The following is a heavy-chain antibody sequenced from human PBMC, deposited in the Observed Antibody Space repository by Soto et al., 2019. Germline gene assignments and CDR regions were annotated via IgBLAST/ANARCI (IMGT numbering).Heavy chain of an antibody. CDR2: ISGSGGST. CDR1: GFTFSSYA. V-gene: IGHV3-23*01. CDR3: AKWGYDFWSGYPRYYYGMDV. Sequence: GGSLRLSCAASGFTFSSYAMSWVRQAPGKGLEWVSAISGSGGSTYYADSVKGRFTITRDNSKNTLYLQMNSLRAEDTAVYYCAKWGYDFWSGYPRYYYGMDVWGQGTKVTVSS. J-gene: IGHJ6*02. D-gene: IGHD3-3*01.